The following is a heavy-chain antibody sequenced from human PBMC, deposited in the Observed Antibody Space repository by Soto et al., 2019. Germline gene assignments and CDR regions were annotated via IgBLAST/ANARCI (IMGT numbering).Heavy chain of an antibody. J-gene: IGHJ3*02. D-gene: IGHD3-22*01. V-gene: IGHV3-30*18. CDR2: ISYDGSNK. Sequence: QVQLVESGGGVVQPGRSLRLSCAASGFTFSSYGMHWVRQAPGKGLEWVAVISYDGSNKYYADSVKGRFTISRDNSKNTLYLQMNSLRAEDTAVYYCAKDRETRYYYDSSVPNIWGQGTMVTVSS. CDR3: AKDRETRYYYDSSVPNI. CDR1: GFTFSSYG.